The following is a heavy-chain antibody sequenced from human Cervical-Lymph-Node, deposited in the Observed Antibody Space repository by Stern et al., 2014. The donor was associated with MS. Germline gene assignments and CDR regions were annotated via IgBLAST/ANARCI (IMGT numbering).Heavy chain of an antibody. Sequence: QVQLVQSGSELKKPGASVKGSCKASGYTFTDYAINWVRQAPGQGLEWMGWINPNTGDPTSAQGFTGRFVFSLDTSVTTAYLQISSLKAEDTAVYYCARLPVGYDRSGYGGHAFDIWGQGTMVTVSS. CDR2: INPNTGDP. D-gene: IGHD3-22*01. CDR3: ARLPVGYDRSGYGGHAFDI. J-gene: IGHJ3*02. V-gene: IGHV7-4-1*02. CDR1: GYTFTDYA.